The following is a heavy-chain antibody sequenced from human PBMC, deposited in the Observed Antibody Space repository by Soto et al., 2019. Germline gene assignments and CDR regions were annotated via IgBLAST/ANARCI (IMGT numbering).Heavy chain of an antibody. CDR3: ARPLRATSPLTF. J-gene: IGHJ4*02. CDR2: ISETGSHT. Sequence: VQLVDSGGGLVKPGGSLRLSCEASGFTFTDYHMSWIRQAPGKGLEWVALISETGSHTVYAGSVQGRFSISRDNARPSVFLQMTSLRSEDTAVYFCARPLRATSPLTFWGQGTPVTVTS. D-gene: IGHD7-27*01. V-gene: IGHV3-11*06. CDR1: GFTFTDYH.